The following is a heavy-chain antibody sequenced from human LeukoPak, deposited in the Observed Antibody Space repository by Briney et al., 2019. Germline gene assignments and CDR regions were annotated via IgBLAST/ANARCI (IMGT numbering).Heavy chain of an antibody. V-gene: IGHV1-18*01. Sequence: GASVKVSCKASGYTFTSYGISWVRQAPGQGLEWMGWISAYNGNTNYAQKLQGRVTMTTDTSTSTAYMELRSLRPDDTAVYYCARYGDYDFRSKDFQHWGQGTLVTVSS. CDR1: GYTFTSYG. CDR2: ISAYNGNT. CDR3: ARYGDYDFRSKDFQH. D-gene: IGHD3-3*01. J-gene: IGHJ1*01.